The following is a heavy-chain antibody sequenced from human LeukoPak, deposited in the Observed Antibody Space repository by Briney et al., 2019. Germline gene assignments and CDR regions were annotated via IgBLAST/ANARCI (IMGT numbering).Heavy chain of an antibody. CDR1: GFTFSSYG. CDR2: IWYDGSNK. D-gene: IGHD4-17*01. Sequence: GGSLRLSCAASGFTFSSYGMHWVRQAPDKGLEWVAAIWYDGSNKYYADSVKGRFTISRDNSKNALYLQMNSLRAEDTAVYYCATRAPDYGDYELSYWGQGTLVTVSS. CDR3: ATRAPDYGDYELSY. J-gene: IGHJ4*02. V-gene: IGHV3-33*01.